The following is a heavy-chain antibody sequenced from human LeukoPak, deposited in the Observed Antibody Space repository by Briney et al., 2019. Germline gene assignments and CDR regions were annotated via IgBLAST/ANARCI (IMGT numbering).Heavy chain of an antibody. CDR1: GFTFSGYS. CDR3: ARGPYYDYAIGYFDY. Sequence: GGSLRLSCAASGFTFSGYSMNWVRQAPGRGLEWVSYIVTSGNTIYYADSVKGRFTISRDNAKNSLYLQMNSLRDEDTAVYYCARGPYYDYAIGYFDYWGQGTLVTVSS. J-gene: IGHJ4*02. V-gene: IGHV3-48*02. CDR2: IVTSGNTI. D-gene: IGHD3-16*01.